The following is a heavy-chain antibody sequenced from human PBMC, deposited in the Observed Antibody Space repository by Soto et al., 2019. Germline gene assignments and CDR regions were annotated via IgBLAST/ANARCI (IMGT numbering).Heavy chain of an antibody. CDR2: ISWNSGTL. J-gene: IGHJ4*02. Sequence: EVHLMESGGGLVQPGRCLRLSCAASGFTFDDYAMHWVRQAPGKGLEWVSGISWNSGTLGYADSVKGRFTISRDNAKKSLYLQMNSLRAEDMAFYCVKALGEYSGNSLNYWGQGTLVTVSS. CDR1: GFTFDDYA. CDR3: KALGEYSGNSLNY. D-gene: IGHD1-26*01. V-gene: IGHV3-9*03.